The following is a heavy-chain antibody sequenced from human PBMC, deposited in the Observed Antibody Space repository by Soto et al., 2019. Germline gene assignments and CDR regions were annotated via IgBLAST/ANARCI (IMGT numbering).Heavy chain of an antibody. Sequence: QVQLVQSGAEEKKPGASVKVSCKASGYTFTSYAMHWVRQAPGQRLEWMGWINAGNGNIKYSQKFQRRVNMNTDTSASTAYMELSSLRSEDTAVYYCAGGGPPIDYWGQGTLVTVSS. V-gene: IGHV1-3*05. CDR3: AGGGPPIDY. D-gene: IGHD3-10*01. CDR1: GYTFTSYA. CDR2: INAGNGNI. J-gene: IGHJ4*02.